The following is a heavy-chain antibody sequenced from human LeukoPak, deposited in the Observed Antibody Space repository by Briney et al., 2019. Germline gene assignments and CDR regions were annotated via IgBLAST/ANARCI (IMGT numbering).Heavy chain of an antibody. CDR1: GFTFSSYW. V-gene: IGHV3-74*01. D-gene: IGHD3-22*01. CDR3: ARYYYDSSGLNWFDS. CDR2: INSDGSST. Sequence: PGGSLRLSCAASGFTFSSYWMHWVRQAPGKGLVWVSRINSDGSSTTYADSVKGRFTISRDNAKNTLYLQMNSLRAEDTAVYYCARYYYDSSGLNWFDSWGQGTLATVSS. J-gene: IGHJ5*01.